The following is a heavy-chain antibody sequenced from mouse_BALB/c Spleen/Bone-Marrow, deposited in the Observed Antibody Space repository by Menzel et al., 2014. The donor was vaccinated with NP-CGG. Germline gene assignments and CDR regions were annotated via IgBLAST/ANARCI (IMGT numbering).Heavy chain of an antibody. V-gene: IGHV5-17*02. J-gene: IGHJ2*01. D-gene: IGHD1-1*01. CDR2: ISSGSSTV. Sequence: EVKLVESGGGLVQPGGSRKLSCAASGFTFSSFGMHWVRQAPEKGLEWVAYISSGSSTVYYADKVMGRFTISRDKPKNHPFQHIASPRAEDTAMYYCARSRSSSGYFDYWGQGTPLTVSS. CDR1: GFTFSSFG. CDR3: ARSRSSSGYFDY.